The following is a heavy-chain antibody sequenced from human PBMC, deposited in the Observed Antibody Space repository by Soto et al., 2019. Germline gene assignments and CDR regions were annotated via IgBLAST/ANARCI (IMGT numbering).Heavy chain of an antibody. CDR3: ARSPYDYVWGKTGLDDY. CDR1: GGSVSSGSYY. V-gene: IGHV4-61*01. Sequence: PSETLSLTCTVSGGSVSSGSYYWSWIRQPPGKGLEWIGYIYYSGSTNYNPSLKSRVTISVDTSKNQFSLKLSSVTAADTAVYYCARSPYDYVWGKTGLDDYWGQGTLVTVSS. D-gene: IGHD3-16*01. CDR2: IYYSGST. J-gene: IGHJ4*02.